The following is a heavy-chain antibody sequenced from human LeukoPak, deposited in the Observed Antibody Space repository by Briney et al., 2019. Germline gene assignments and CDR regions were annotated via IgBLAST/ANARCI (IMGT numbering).Heavy chain of an antibody. CDR2: LYYGGTNK. Sequence: GGSLRLSCAASGFTFSNYGMHWVRQAPGKGLEWVAVLYYGGTNKYYAVSVKGRFTISRDTSKNTLYLQMDSLRAEDTAVYYCAGEDLRFLQWLWGQGTLVTVSS. CDR1: GFTFSNYG. D-gene: IGHD3-3*01. CDR3: AGEDLRFLQWL. V-gene: IGHV3-33*01. J-gene: IGHJ4*02.